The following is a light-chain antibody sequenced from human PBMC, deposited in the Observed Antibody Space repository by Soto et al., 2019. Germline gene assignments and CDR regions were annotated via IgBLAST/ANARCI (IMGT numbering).Light chain of an antibody. V-gene: IGLV2-14*01. CDR1: TSDIGGYNY. CDR2: EVS. J-gene: IGLJ3*02. Sequence: QSALTQPASVSGSPGQSITISCTGSTSDIGGYNYVSWYQQYPGRAPKLIIYEVSNRPSGISNRFSASKSGNTASLTISGLQAEDESDYYCSSYTKSDIGVFGGGTKLTVL. CDR3: SSYTKSDIGV.